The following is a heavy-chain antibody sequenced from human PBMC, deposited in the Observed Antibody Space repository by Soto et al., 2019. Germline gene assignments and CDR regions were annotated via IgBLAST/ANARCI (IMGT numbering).Heavy chain of an antibody. CDR1: GFSLSTSGMC. V-gene: IGHV2-70*01. J-gene: IGHJ6*02. Sequence: SGPTLVNPTQTLTLTCTFSGFSLSTSGMCVSWIRQPPGKALEWLALIDWDDDKYYSTSLKTRLTISKDTSKNQVVLTMTNMDPVDTATYYCARIKVVPAAMFSDIVDTPYYYYGMDVWGQGTTVTVSS. D-gene: IGHD2-2*01. CDR3: ARIKVVPAAMFSDIVDTPYYYYGMDV. CDR2: IDWDDDK.